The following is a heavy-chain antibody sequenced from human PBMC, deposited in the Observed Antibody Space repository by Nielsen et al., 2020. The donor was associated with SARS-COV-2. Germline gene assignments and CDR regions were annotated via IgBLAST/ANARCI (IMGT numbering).Heavy chain of an antibody. Sequence: GESLKISCAASGFTVSSNYMSWVRQAPGKGLEWVSVIYSGGSTYYADSVKGRFTISRDNAKNSLYLQMNSLRAEDTAVYYCARDRPLGYWGQGTLVTVSS. V-gene: IGHV3-53*01. CDR2: IYSGGST. J-gene: IGHJ4*02. CDR3: ARDRPLGY. CDR1: GFTVSSNY. D-gene: IGHD7-27*01.